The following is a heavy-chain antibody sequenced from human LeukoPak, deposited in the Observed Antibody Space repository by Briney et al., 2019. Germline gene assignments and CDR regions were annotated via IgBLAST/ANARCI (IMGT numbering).Heavy chain of an antibody. Sequence: SETLSLTCTVSGDSISSGDYYWSCIRQPPGKGLEWIGYIHYSGSTYFNPSLKSRVIISVDTSKKQFSLNLNSVTAADTAVYYCATYSGSYRWFDPWGQGTLVTVSS. CDR2: IHYSGST. J-gene: IGHJ5*02. CDR1: GDSISSGDYY. D-gene: IGHD1-26*01. CDR3: ATYSGSYRWFDP. V-gene: IGHV4-30-4*01.